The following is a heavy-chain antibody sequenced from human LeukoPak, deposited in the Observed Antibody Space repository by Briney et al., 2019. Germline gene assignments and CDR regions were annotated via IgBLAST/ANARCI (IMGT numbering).Heavy chain of an antibody. D-gene: IGHD3-10*01. CDR3: ARVSPYYYGSGSPEQFDY. CDR2: IKQDGSEK. J-gene: IGHJ4*02. V-gene: IGHV3-7*01. Sequence: PGGSLRLSCAASGFTFSSYWMSWVRQAPGKGLEWVANIKQDGSEKYYVDSVKGRFTISRDNAKNSLYLQMNSLRAEDTAVYYCARVSPYYYGSGSPEQFDYWGLGTLVTVSS. CDR1: GFTFSSYW.